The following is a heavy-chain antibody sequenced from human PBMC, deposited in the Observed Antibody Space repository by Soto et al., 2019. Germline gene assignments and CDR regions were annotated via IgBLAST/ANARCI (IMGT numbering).Heavy chain of an antibody. J-gene: IGHJ4*02. CDR3: ARVKGGTTRRAFDS. V-gene: IGHV4-31*03. D-gene: IGHD1-7*01. CDR2: IYDNGGA. CDR1: GDSISSGGYY. Sequence: QVQLQESGPGLVKPSQTLSLTCTVSGDSISSGGYYWSWIRQHPGKGLEWIGYIYDNGGAYYSPSLKGRVVISVDRSENQFSLRLSSATAADTAVYYWARVKGGTTRRAFDSWGQGTLVTVSS.